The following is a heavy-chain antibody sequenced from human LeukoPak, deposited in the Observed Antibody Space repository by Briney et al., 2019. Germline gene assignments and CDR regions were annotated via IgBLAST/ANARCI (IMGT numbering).Heavy chain of an antibody. CDR3: ARHPYCSGANCLAIDY. CDR2: IYPGDSYT. CDR1: GFSFTDYW. Sequence: GESLKISCKGSGFSFTDYWIGWVRQMPGKGLEWMGIIYPGDSYTAYSPSFQGQVTISADTSINTAYLQWSSLKASDTAMYYCARHPYCSGANCLAIDYWGQGTLVTVSS. V-gene: IGHV5-51*01. D-gene: IGHD2-2*01. J-gene: IGHJ4*02.